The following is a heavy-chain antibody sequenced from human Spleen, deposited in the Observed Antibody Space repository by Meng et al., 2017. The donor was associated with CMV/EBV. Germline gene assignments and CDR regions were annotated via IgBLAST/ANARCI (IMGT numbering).Heavy chain of an antibody. V-gene: IGHV3-21*04. J-gene: IGHJ4*02. CDR2: ISGSPTYI. D-gene: IGHD2-21*01. CDR1: GFTFNSYT. CDR3: ARDGIMGTAMVIFDY. Sequence: GESLKISCAASGFTFNSYTMHWVRQAPGKGLEWVSSISGSPTYIHYADSMKGRFTVSRDNAKSSLSLQMSSLGVEDTAVYYFARDGIMGTAMVIFDYWGQGTLVTVSS.